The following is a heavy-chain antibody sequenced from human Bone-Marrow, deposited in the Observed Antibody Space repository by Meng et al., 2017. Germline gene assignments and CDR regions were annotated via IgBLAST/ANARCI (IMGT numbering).Heavy chain of an antibody. CDR1: GDSVSSTSAA. D-gene: IGHD6-6*01. CDR3: ARGNVQAAARPFDY. Sequence: QVQLQQSGPGLVKPSQTLSLTCFLSGDSVSSTSAAWNWIRQSPARGLEWLGRTYYTSKWYNEYAVSVKSRITINPDTSKNQFSLQLNSVTPEDTAVYYCARGNVQAAARPFDYWGQGTLVTVSS. CDR2: TYYTSKWYN. J-gene: IGHJ4*02. V-gene: IGHV6-1*01.